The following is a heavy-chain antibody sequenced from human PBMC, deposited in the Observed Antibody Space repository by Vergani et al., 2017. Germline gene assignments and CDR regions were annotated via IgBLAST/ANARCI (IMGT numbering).Heavy chain of an antibody. CDR2: IYNSGNG. D-gene: IGHD1-1*01. J-gene: IGHJ2*01. Sequence: QMQLQESGPGLVKASETLSLTCTVSGDSIISRSYYWGWIRQPPGKGLEWIGSIYNSGNGDSSSSLKSRVTISADTSKNQFSVRLTSVTAADTAVYYCASGKYYSDSTTHFRGRYFDVWGGGTMVT. CDR3: ASGKYYSDSTTHFRGRYFDV. CDR1: GDSIISRSYY. V-gene: IGHV4-39*01.